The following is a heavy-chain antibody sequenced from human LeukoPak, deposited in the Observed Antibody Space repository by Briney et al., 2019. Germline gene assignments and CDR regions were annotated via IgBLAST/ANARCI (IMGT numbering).Heavy chain of an antibody. CDR1: GFTFSTYD. J-gene: IGHJ3*02. V-gene: IGHV3-23*01. D-gene: IGHD2-2*01. CDR2: ISGSGGST. CDR3: AKVDGGYCSSTSCPGAFDI. Sequence: GGSLRLSCAASGFTFSTYDMHWVRQGTGQGLEWVSAISGSGGSTYYADSVKGRFTISRDNSKNTLYLQMNSLRAEDPAVYYCAKVDGGYCSSTSCPGAFDIWGQGTMVTVSS.